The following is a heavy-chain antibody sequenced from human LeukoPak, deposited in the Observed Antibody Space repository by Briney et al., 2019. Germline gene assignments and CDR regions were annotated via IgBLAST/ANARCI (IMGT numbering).Heavy chain of an antibody. V-gene: IGHV3-21*01. CDR1: GFTFSSYS. D-gene: IGHD5-18*01. J-gene: IGHJ6*04. CDR2: ISSSSSYI. CDR3: ARDLRSYGYGVYYYGMDV. Sequence: GGSLRLSCAASGFTFSSYSMNWVRQAPGKGPEWVSSISSSSSYIYYADSVKGRFTISRDNAKNSLYLQMNSLRAEDTAVYYCARDLRSYGYGVYYYGMDVWGKGTTVTVSS.